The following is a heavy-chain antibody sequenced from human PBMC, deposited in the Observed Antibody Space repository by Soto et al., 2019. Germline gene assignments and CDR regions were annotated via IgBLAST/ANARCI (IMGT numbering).Heavy chain of an antibody. CDR1: GFIFSDYA. Sequence: HPGGSLRLSCAASGFIFSDYAMTWVRQAPGKGLEWVSGISGSGESIYYADSVEGRFTISRDNSKNTLYLQMNSLRDEDTAVYYCAKSGRRNIVHCTNGVCPAGDYYYYYMDGWGKGTTVTVAS. J-gene: IGHJ6*03. D-gene: IGHD2-8*01. CDR2: ISGSGESI. CDR3: AKSGRRNIVHCTNGVCPAGDYYYYYMDG. V-gene: IGHV3-23*01.